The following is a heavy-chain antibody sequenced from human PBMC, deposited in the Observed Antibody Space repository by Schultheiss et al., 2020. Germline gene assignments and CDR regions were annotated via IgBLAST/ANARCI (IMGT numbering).Heavy chain of an antibody. CDR3: ARTQGAIFGVVIKGWFDP. CDR2: IYHSGST. CDR1: GGSISSGGYY. J-gene: IGHJ5*02. V-gene: IGHV4-31*03. D-gene: IGHD3-3*01. Sequence: SQTLSLTCTVSGGSISSGGYYWSWIRQHPGKGLEWIGSIYHSGSTNYNPSLKSRVTISVDTSKNQFSLQLNSVTAADTAVYYCARTQGAIFGVVIKGWFDPWGQGTLVTVSS.